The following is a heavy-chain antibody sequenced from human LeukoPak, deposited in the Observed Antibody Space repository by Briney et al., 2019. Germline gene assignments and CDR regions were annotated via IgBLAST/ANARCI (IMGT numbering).Heavy chain of an antibody. CDR3: AREKFES. CDR2: VSYEGTIK. Sequence: GGSLRLSCAASGFAFSNVAMHWVRQAPGKGLDWVAVVSYEGTIKYYSDSAKGRFTISRDNSNNIISLQMNNLTTDDTATYYCAREKFESWGQGTLVTVSP. J-gene: IGHJ5*01. CDR1: GFAFSNVA. V-gene: IGHV3-30*14.